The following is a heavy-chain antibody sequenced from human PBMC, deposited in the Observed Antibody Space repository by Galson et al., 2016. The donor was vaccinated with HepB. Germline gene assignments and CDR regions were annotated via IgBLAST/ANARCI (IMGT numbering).Heavy chain of an antibody. Sequence: SLRLSCAASGLSVGSNYMRWVRQAPGKGLEWVSIIYSGGSTFFADSVKGRFTVSRDSSKNTVYLQMNSLRPEDTGLYYCLSGYTSGIWGQGTMVPVSS. CDR2: IYSGGST. CDR3: LSGYTSGI. J-gene: IGHJ3*02. V-gene: IGHV3-66*01. D-gene: IGHD6-19*01. CDR1: GLSVGSNY.